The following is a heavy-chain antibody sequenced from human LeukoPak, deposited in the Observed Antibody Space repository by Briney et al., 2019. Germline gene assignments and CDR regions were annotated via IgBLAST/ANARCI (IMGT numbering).Heavy chain of an antibody. CDR3: ARGYLVGVWGSYRPPFDY. D-gene: IGHD3-16*02. CDR2: INHSGST. J-gene: IGHJ4*02. CDR1: GGSFSGYY. Sequence: SETLSLTCAVYGGSFSGYYWSWIRQPPGKGLEWIGEINHSGSTNYNPSLKSRVTISVDTSKNQFSLKLSSVTGADTAVYYCARGYLVGVWGSYRPPFDYWGQGTLVTVSS. V-gene: IGHV4-34*01.